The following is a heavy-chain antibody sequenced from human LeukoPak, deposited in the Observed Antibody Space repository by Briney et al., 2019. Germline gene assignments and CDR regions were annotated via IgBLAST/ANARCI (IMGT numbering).Heavy chain of an antibody. D-gene: IGHD6-19*01. Sequence: GGSLRLSCAASGFTFSSYSMNWVRQAPGKGLEWVSSISSSSSYIYYADSVKGRFTISRDNAKNSLYLQMNSLRAEDTAVYYCARGSIAVAGILDYWGQGTLVAVSS. V-gene: IGHV3-21*01. CDR2: ISSSSSYI. CDR3: ARGSIAVAGILDY. J-gene: IGHJ4*02. CDR1: GFTFSSYS.